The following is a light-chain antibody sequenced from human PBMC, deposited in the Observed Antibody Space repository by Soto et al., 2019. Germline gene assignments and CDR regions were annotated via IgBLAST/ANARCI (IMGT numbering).Light chain of an antibody. CDR1: QGISSS. Sequence: DIQMTQSPSSLSASVGDRVTITCRASQGISSSLGWFQQRPGKAPKSLIYDAYILQTGVPSKFSGSGSGTDFTLTISSLQPEDFATYYCQQYKSYPFTFGQGTKLEIK. V-gene: IGKV1-16*02. J-gene: IGKJ2*01. CDR2: DAY. CDR3: QQYKSYPFT.